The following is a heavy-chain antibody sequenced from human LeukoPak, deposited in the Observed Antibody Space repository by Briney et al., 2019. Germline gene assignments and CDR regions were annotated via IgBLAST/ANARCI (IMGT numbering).Heavy chain of an antibody. CDR3: ARDFWDGWIGSYSGGY. D-gene: IGHD1-26*01. J-gene: IGHJ4*02. Sequence: SETLSLTCTVSGGSISSYYWSWIRQPAGKGLEWIGRIYTSGSTNYNPSLKSRVTMSVDTSKNQFSLKLSSVTAADTAVYYCARDFWDGWIGSYSGGYWGQGTLVTVSS. V-gene: IGHV4-4*07. CDR2: IYTSGST. CDR1: GGSISSYY.